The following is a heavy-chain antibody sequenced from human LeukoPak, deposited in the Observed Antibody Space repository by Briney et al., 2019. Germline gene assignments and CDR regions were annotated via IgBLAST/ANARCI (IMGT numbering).Heavy chain of an antibody. Sequence: ASVNVSCKASGYTLTSHGISWVRQPPGQGLEWMGWISAYNGNTNYAHKLQDRVTMTTDTSTRTAYMELRSLRSDDTAVYYCARSTGYYGSGSWWFDPWGQGTLVTVSS. V-gene: IGHV1-18*04. D-gene: IGHD3-10*01. CDR3: ARSTGYYGSGSWWFDP. CDR1: GYTLTSHG. J-gene: IGHJ5*02. CDR2: ISAYNGNT.